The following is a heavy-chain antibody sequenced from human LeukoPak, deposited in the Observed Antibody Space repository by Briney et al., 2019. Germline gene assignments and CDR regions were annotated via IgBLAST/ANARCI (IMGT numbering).Heavy chain of an antibody. D-gene: IGHD3-16*01. Sequence: GGSLRLSCAASGFTFSSYWMSWVRQAPGKWLEWVANIKQDGSDKYYVDSVKGRFTISRDNAKNSLYLQMNSLRAEDTAVYYCARVDDDYYYMDVWGKGTTVTVSS. CDR3: ARVDDDYYYMDV. CDR1: GFTFSSYW. CDR2: IKQDGSDK. J-gene: IGHJ6*03. V-gene: IGHV3-7*01.